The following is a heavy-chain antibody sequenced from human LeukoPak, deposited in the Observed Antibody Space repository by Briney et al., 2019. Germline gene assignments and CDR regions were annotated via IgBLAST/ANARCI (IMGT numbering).Heavy chain of an antibody. CDR1: GYTFTGYY. Sequence: ASVKVSCKASGYTFTGYYMRWVRQAPGQGLEWMGWINPNSGGTNYAQKFQGRVTMTRDTSISTAYMELSRLRSDDTAVYYCARDTVRFLEWFPLYFDYWGQGTLVTVSS. CDR3: ARDTVRFLEWFPLYFDY. J-gene: IGHJ4*02. V-gene: IGHV1-2*02. CDR2: INPNSGGT. D-gene: IGHD3-3*01.